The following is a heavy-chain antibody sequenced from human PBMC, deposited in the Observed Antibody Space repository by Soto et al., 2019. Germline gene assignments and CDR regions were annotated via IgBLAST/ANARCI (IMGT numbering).Heavy chain of an antibody. CDR2: INYSGST. J-gene: IGHJ4*02. V-gene: IGHV4-31*03. CDR3: ARGGYCSGGSCYLGPLGY. D-gene: IGHD2-15*01. Sequence: QVQLQESGPGLVKPSQTLSLTCTVSGGSISSGGYYWSWIRQHPGKGLEWIGHINYSGSTYYNPSLKSGVTLSVDTSKNQFSRKLSSLTAADTAVYYCARGGYCSGGSCYLGPLGYWGQGTPVTVSS. CDR1: GGSISSGGYY.